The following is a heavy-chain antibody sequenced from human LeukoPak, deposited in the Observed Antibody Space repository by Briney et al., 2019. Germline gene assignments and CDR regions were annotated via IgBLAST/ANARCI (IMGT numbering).Heavy chain of an antibody. J-gene: IGHJ3*02. CDR3: ARDLYIEIISAFDI. D-gene: IGHD2-15*01. CDR1: GFTFSSYS. Sequence: GGSLRLSCAASGFTFSSYSINWVRRAPGKGLEWVSSISGSSSYIYYADSVKGRFTISRDDAKKSLYLQMNSLRAEDTAVYYCARDLYIEIISAFDIWGQGTMVTVSS. CDR2: ISGSSSYI. V-gene: IGHV3-21*01.